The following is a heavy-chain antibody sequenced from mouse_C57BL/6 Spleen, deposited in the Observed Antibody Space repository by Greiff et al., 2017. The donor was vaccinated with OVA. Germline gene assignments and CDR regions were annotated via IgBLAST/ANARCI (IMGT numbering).Heavy chain of an antibody. CDR1: GFTFTDYY. Sequence: EVQVVESGGGLVQPGGSLSLSCAASGFTFTDYYMSWVRQPPGKALEWLGFIRNKANGYTTEYSASVKGRFTISRDNSQSILYLQMNALRAEDSATYYCARYGGSMDYWGQGTSVTVSS. J-gene: IGHJ4*01. V-gene: IGHV7-3*01. CDR3: ARYGGSMDY. CDR2: IRNKANGYTT.